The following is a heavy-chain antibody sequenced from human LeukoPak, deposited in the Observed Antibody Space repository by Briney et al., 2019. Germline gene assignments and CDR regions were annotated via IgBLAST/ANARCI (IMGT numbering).Heavy chain of an antibody. CDR3: AATKRALWFGELLGSDYFDY. D-gene: IGHD3-10*01. Sequence: SETLSLTCTVSGGSVSSGSYYWRWIRQPPGKGLEWIGYIYYSGSTNYNPSLKSRVTISVDTSKNQFSLKLSSVTAADTAVYYCAATKRALWFGELLGSDYFDYWGQGTLVTVSS. J-gene: IGHJ4*02. CDR2: IYYSGST. CDR1: GGSVSSGSYY. V-gene: IGHV4-61*01.